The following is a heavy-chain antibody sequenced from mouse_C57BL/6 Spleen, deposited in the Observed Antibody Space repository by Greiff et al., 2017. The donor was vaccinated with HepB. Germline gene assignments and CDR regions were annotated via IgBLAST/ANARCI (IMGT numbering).Heavy chain of an antibody. CDR1: GYSITSGYY. D-gene: IGHD3-1*01. J-gene: IGHJ2*01. Sequence: VQLKESGPGLVKPSQSLSLTCSVTGYSITSGYYWNWIRQFPGNKLEWMGYISYDGSNNYNPSLKNRISITRDTSKNQFFLKLNSVTTEDTATYFCARDSSSPFDYWGQGTTLTVSS. CDR3: ARDSSSPFDY. CDR2: ISYDGSN. V-gene: IGHV3-6*01.